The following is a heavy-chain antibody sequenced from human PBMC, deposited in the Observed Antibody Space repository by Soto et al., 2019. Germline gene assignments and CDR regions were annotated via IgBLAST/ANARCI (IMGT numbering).Heavy chain of an antibody. CDR3: ARLYSSSWGLFDP. J-gene: IGHJ5*02. CDR1: AYCLTSYG. D-gene: IGHD6-6*01. Sequence: GXSVNVSCYPSAYCLTSYGIIWVRQAPGQGLEWMGWISAYNRNTNYAQKLQGRVTMTTDTSTSTAYMEMRSMRYDDSDVYYCARLYSSSWGLFDPWGQGTLVTVSS. V-gene: IGHV1-18*01. CDR2: ISAYNRNT.